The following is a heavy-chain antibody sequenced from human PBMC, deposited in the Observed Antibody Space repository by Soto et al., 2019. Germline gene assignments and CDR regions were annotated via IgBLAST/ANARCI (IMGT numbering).Heavy chain of an antibody. D-gene: IGHD2-15*01. CDR2: INPSGGST. V-gene: IGHV1-46*01. CDR1: GYTFTSYY. CDR3: ARDVGIRSGGSWGWFDP. Sequence: ASVKVSCKASGYTFTSYYMHWVRQAPGQGLEWMGIINPSGGSTSYAQKFQGRVTMTRDTSTSTVYMELSSLRSEDTAVYYCARDVGIRSGGSWGWFDPWGQGTLVTVSS. J-gene: IGHJ5*02.